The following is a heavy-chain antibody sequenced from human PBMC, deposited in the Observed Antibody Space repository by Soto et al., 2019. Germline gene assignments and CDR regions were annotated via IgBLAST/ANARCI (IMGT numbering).Heavy chain of an antibody. D-gene: IGHD1-1*01. CDR2: IIPIFGTA. CDR1: GGTFSSYA. Sequence: ASVKVSCKASGGTFSSYAISWVRQAPGQGLEWMGGIIPIFGTANYAQKFQGRVTITADKSTSTAYMELSSLRSEDTAVYYCARGGDRDGYNYNWFDPWGQGTLVTVSS. V-gene: IGHV1-69*06. J-gene: IGHJ5*02. CDR3: ARGGDRDGYNYNWFDP.